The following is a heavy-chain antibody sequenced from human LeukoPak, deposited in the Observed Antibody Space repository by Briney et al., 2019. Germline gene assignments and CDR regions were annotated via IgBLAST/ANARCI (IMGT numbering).Heavy chain of an antibody. Sequence: GGSLRLSCAGSGFIFSTYAMSWVRQAPGKGLEWVSVISGSGGTIYNADSVKGRFTISRDNSKNTLYLQMNSLRAEDTAVYYCAKDSRRFDIRGQGTMVTVSS. CDR1: GFIFSTYA. CDR2: ISGSGGTI. V-gene: IGHV3-23*01. J-gene: IGHJ3*02. CDR3: AKDSRRFDI.